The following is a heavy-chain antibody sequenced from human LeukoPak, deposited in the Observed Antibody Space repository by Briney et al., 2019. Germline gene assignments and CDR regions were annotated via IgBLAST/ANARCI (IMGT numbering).Heavy chain of an antibody. V-gene: IGHV3-20*04. D-gene: IGHD3-10*01. CDR2: INWNGDST. Sequence: PGGSLRLSCRGSGFKVDDYGVTWVRQAPGKGLEWVSDINWNGDSTGYAHSVRGRFTISRDNSKNSVYLQMNSLRVEDTAFYYCARDELLNRNWFDPWGQGTLVTVSS. CDR3: ARDELLNRNWFDP. J-gene: IGHJ5*02. CDR1: GFKVDDYG.